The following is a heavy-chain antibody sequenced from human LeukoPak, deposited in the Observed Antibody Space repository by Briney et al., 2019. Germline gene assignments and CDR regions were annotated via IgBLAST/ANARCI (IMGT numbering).Heavy chain of an antibody. J-gene: IGHJ4*02. CDR1: GFTFSDHY. CDR2: IRNKANSYTT. D-gene: IGHD1-26*01. CDR3: AILVTSISALDY. V-gene: IGHV3-72*01. Sequence: TGGSLRLSCAASGFTFSDHYMDWVRQAPGKGLEWVGRIRNKANSYTTEYAASVKGRFTISRDDSNNSLFLQMSSLTAEDTAVFFCAILVTSISALDYWGQGTLVTVSS.